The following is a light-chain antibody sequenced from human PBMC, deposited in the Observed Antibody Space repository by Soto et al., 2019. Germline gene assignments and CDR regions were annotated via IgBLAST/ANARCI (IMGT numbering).Light chain of an antibody. Sequence: EIVLTQSPATLSLSPGERATLSCRASQSVSSYLAWYQQKPGQAPRLLIYDASNRATGILARFSGSGSGTDFTLTISSLEPEDFAVYYCQQYDNWPPLTFGGGTKVDIK. CDR1: QSVSSY. CDR2: DAS. CDR3: QQYDNWPPLT. V-gene: IGKV3-11*01. J-gene: IGKJ4*01.